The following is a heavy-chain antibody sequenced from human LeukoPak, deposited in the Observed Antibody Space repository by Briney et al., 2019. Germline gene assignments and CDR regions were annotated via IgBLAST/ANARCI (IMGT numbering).Heavy chain of an antibody. J-gene: IGHJ3*02. Sequence: GGSLGLSCAASGFTFSSYGMHWVRQAPGKGLEWVAVIWYDGSNKYYADSVKGRFTISRDNSKNTLYLQMNSLRAEDTAVYYCARPLSSSSVFAFDIWGQGTMVTVSS. D-gene: IGHD6-6*01. CDR2: IWYDGSNK. CDR1: GFTFSSYG. CDR3: ARPLSSSSVFAFDI. V-gene: IGHV3-33*01.